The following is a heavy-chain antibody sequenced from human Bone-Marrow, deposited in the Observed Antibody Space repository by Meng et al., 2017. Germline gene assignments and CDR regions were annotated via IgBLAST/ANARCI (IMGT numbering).Heavy chain of an antibody. V-gene: IGHV3-15*01. CDR1: GIRVTDAW. Sequence: VVLLEAGGCLVKRGGSLRLSCVACGIRVTDAWMSWVRQAPGKGLEWVGRINSNRDGGTTEYAAPAKGRFTISRDDSKNTLYLQMNSLITEDTGVYFCATGAAAADHWGQGTLVTVSS. D-gene: IGHD6-13*01. J-gene: IGHJ4*02. CDR2: INSNRDGGTT. CDR3: ATGAAAADH.